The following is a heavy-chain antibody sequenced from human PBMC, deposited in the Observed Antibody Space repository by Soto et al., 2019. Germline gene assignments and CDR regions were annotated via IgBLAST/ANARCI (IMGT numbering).Heavy chain of an antibody. CDR3: ARDPLWGTAMVLWYFDL. V-gene: IGHV3-30-3*01. D-gene: IGHD5-18*01. Sequence: HVQLVESGGGVVQPGRSLRLSCAASGFTFNNYAMHWVRQAPGKGLEWVALISYDGSNKYYADSVKGRFTISRDNSKNTLYLQMNSLRAEDTAVYYCARDPLWGTAMVLWYFDLWGRGTLVTVSS. CDR1: GFTFNNYA. J-gene: IGHJ2*01. CDR2: ISYDGSNK.